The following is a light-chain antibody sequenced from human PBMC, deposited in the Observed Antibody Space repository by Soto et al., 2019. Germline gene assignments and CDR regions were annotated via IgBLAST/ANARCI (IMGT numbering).Light chain of an antibody. Sequence: EIVMTQSPATLSLSPGQRATLSCRASQSISGYLGWYQQKPGQAPRLLIYADSNRATGIPARFSGSGSGRDFTLTISSLEPEDFSVYYCQQRYNWPITFGQGTRLEIK. J-gene: IGKJ5*01. V-gene: IGKV3-11*02. CDR1: QSISGY. CDR2: ADS. CDR3: QQRYNWPIT.